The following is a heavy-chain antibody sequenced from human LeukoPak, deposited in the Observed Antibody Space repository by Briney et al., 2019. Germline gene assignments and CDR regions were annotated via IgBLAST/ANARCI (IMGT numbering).Heavy chain of an antibody. D-gene: IGHD4-23*01. V-gene: IGHV4-34*01. J-gene: IGHJ4*02. CDR2: INHSGST. CDR1: GGSFSGYY. CDR3: ARVAGGPYYFDY. Sequence: SETLSLTCAVYGGSFSGYYWSWIRQPPGKGLEWIGEINHSGSTNYNPSLKSRVTISVDTSKNQFSLKLSSVTAADTAVYYCARVAGGPYYFDYWGQGTLVTVSS.